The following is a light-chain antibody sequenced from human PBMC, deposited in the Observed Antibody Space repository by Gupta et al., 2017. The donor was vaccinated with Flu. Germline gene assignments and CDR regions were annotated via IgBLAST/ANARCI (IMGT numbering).Light chain of an antibody. Sequence: KPTCTPCSGTSSSATAWHLQQPVKGPRDQMTVNRDGSHSKGDAMPARFSGSSSVAGHSLTISCREEEEEADYYCQTVGTGTQRVFGGGTKLTVL. J-gene: IGLJ3*02. CDR2: VNRDGSH. CDR1: SGTSSSA. V-gene: IGLV4-69*01. CDR3: QTVGTGTQRV.